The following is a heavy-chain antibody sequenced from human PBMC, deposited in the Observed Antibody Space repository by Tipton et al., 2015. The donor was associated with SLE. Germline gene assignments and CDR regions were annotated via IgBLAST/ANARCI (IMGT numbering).Heavy chain of an antibody. D-gene: IGHD3-16*01. Sequence: TLSLTCTVSGYSISTGFYWGWFRQPPGKGLEWIGHVYPSGDSNYNPSLKSRVTISMDTPNNHFSLNLNSVTAADSAVYYCAARYYDYIWGGSRKYFFDYWGQGALVTVSS. CDR1: GYSISTGFY. V-gene: IGHV4-38-2*02. J-gene: IGHJ4*01. CDR3: AARYYDYIWGGSRKYFFDY. CDR2: VYPSGDS.